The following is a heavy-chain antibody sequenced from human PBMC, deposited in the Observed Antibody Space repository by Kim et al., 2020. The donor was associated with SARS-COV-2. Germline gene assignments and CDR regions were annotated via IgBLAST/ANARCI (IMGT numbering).Heavy chain of an antibody. CDR1: GYSFTSYW. V-gene: IGHV5-10-1*01. D-gene: IGHD3-9*01. CDR3: ATASYDILTGYYARGGSAFDI. J-gene: IGHJ3*02. CDR2: IDPSDSYT. Sequence: GESLKISCKGSGYSFTSYWINWVRQMPGKGLEWMGRIDPSDSYTNYSPSFQGHVTISADKSIGTVYLQWSSLKASDTAMYYCATASYDILTGYYARGGSAFDIWGQGTMVTVSS.